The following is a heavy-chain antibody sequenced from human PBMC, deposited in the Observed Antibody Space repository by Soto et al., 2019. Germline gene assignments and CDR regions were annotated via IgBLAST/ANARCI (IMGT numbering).Heavy chain of an antibody. CDR2: ISAYNGNT. D-gene: IGHD3-3*01. CDR1: GYTFTSYV. Sequence: GASVKVSCKASGYTFTSYVISWVRQAPGQRLEWMGWISAYNGNTNYAQKIQGRVTMTTDTSTSTAYMEPRSLRSDDTAVYYCARASFHDFWSGYYPTHYSYYGMDVWGQGTTVTVSS. V-gene: IGHV1-18*01. CDR3: ARASFHDFWSGYYPTHYSYYGMDV. J-gene: IGHJ6*02.